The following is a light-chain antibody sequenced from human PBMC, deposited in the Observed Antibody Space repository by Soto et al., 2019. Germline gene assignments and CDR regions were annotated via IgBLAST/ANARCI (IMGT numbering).Light chain of an antibody. CDR1: SSDVGGHNY. CDR2: EVN. J-gene: IGLJ2*01. CDR3: SSYAGSNIL. V-gene: IGLV2-8*01. Sequence: QSALTQPPSASGSPGQSVTISCTGTSSDVGGHNYVSWYQQHPGKAPKVMIYEVNKRPSGVPDRFSGSKSGNTASLDVSGLQAEDEADYYCSSYAGSNILFGGGTQLTVL.